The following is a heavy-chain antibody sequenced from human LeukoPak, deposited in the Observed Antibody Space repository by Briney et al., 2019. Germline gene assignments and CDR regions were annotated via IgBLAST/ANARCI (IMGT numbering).Heavy chain of an antibody. CDR3: ARSRSYYPFDI. D-gene: IGHD1-26*01. CDR1: GFTFSSYS. CDR2: IRNKVNGYTT. V-gene: IGHV3-72*01. J-gene: IGHJ3*02. Sequence: GGSLRLSCAASGFTFSSYSMNWVRQAAGRGLEWIGRIRNKVNGYTTEYAASVKGRFTISRDDSKNSLYLQMNSLKTEDTAVYYCARSRSYYPFDIWGQGTMVTVSS.